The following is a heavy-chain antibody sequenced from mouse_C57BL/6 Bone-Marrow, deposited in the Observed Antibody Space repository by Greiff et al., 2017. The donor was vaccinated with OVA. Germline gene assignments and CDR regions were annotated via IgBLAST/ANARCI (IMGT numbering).Heavy chain of an antibody. J-gene: IGHJ4*01. CDR3: AREGGGSYDMDY. V-gene: IGHV1-55*01. Sequence: VKQRPGQGLERIGDIYPGSGSTNYNEKFKSKATLTVDTSPSTAYMQLSSLTSEDSAVYYCAREGGGSYDMDYWGQGTSVTVSS. CDR2: IYPGSGST.